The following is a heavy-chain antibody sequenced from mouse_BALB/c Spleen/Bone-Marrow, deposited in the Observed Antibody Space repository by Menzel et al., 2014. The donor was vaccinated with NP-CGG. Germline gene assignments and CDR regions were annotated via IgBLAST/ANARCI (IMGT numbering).Heavy chain of an antibody. D-gene: IGHD2-1*01. J-gene: IGHJ4*01. Sequence: VQRVESGAELAKPGASVKMSCKASGYTFTSYWIHWVKQRPGQGLEWIGYINPSTGYTDYNQKFNDKATLTADKSSSTAYMQLSSLTSKDSAVYYCARGNPLYAMDYWGQGTSVTVSS. CDR1: GYTFTSYW. V-gene: IGHV1-7*01. CDR2: INPSTGYT. CDR3: ARGNPLYAMDY.